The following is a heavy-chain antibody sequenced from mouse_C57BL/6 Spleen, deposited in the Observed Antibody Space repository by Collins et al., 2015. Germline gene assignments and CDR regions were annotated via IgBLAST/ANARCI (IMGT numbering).Heavy chain of an antibody. Sequence: QVQLQQPGAELVMPGASVKLSCKASGYTFTSYWMHWVKQRPGQGLEWIGEIDPSDSYTNCNQKFKGKSTLTVDKSSSTAYMQLSSLTSEDSAVYYCARGGGTTVVATNFDYWDQGTTLTVSS. CDR3: ARGGGTTVVATNFDY. J-gene: IGHJ2*01. CDR2: IDPSDSYT. D-gene: IGHD1-1*01. V-gene: IGHV1-69*01. CDR1: GYTFTSYW.